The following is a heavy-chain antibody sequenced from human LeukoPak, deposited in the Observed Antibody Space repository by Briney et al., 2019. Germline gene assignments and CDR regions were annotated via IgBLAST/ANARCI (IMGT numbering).Heavy chain of an antibody. D-gene: IGHD3-16*02. Sequence: GGSLRLSCAASGFTFSNYGMHWVRQAPGKGLEWVAVISYDGSNKYYADSVKGRFTVSRDNSKNTLYLQMNSLRGEDTAVYYCAKSRGTSLSQYFQHWGQGALVTVSS. J-gene: IGHJ1*01. V-gene: IGHV3-30*18. CDR2: ISYDGSNK. CDR1: GFTFSNYG. CDR3: AKSRGTSLSQYFQH.